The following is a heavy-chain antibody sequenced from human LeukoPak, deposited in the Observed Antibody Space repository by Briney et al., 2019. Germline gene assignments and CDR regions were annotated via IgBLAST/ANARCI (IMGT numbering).Heavy chain of an antibody. Sequence: GASVKVSCKASGYTFTGYYIHWVRQAPGQGLEWMGIINPTSYAQKFQGRVTMTRDTSTSTVYMELSSLRSEDTAVYYCARDAMSSVTTSPHYFDYWGQGTLVTVSS. CDR2: INPT. V-gene: IGHV1-46*01. CDR1: GYTFTGYY. CDR3: ARDAMSSVTTSPHYFDY. J-gene: IGHJ4*02. D-gene: IGHD4-17*01.